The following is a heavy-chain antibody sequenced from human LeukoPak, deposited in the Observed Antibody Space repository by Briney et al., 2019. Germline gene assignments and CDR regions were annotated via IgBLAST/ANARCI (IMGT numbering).Heavy chain of an antibody. V-gene: IGHV3-53*01. CDR1: GFTVSNNY. CDR2: IYSDGTT. D-gene: IGHD5-12*01. CDR3: ARISGYSGYGWDY. Sequence: GGSLRLSCAASGFTVSNNYMTWFRQAPGMGLEWVSLIYSDGTTYYADSVKGRFTVSRDNSKNTLYLQMNSLRAEDTALYYCARISGYSGYGWDYWGQGTLVTVSS. J-gene: IGHJ4*02.